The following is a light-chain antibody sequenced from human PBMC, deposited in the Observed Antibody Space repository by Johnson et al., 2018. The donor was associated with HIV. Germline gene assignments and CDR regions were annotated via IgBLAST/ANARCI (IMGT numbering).Light chain of an antibody. V-gene: IGLV1-51*01. CDR1: SSNIESDY. CDR2: DNN. J-gene: IGLJ1*01. CDR3: GTWDSGLGAVYV. Sequence: QLVLTQPPSVSAAPGQKVDISCSGSSSNIESDYVSWYQQLPGTAPKLLIYDNNKRPSGIPDRFSGSKSGTSATLGITGLQTGDEADYYCGTWDSGLGAVYVFGPGTKVTVL.